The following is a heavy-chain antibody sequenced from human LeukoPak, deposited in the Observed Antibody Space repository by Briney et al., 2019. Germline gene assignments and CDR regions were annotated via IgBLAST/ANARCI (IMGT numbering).Heavy chain of an antibody. D-gene: IGHD4-11*01. CDR1: GFTFSRYW. CDR2: INSDGSST. J-gene: IGHJ4*02. CDR3: ARDGLTETTRDSDY. V-gene: IGHV3-74*01. Sequence: PGGSLRLSCAAPGFTFSRYWMHWVRQAPGKGLVWVSRINSDGSSTSYADSVKGRFTISRDNAKNTLYLQMNSLTVEDTAVYYCARDGLTETTRDSDYWGQGTLVTVSS.